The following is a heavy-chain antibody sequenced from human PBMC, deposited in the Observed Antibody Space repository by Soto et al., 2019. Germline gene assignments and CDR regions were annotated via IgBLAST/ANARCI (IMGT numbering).Heavy chain of an antibody. Sequence: QVQLQQWGAGLLKPSETLSLTCAVYGGSFSGYYWSWIRQPPGKGLEWIGEINHSGSTNYNPSLKSRVTISVDTSKNQFSLKLSSVTAADTAVYYCARGGVGATGGGWFDPWGQGTLVTVSS. V-gene: IGHV4-34*01. CDR3: ARGGVGATGGGWFDP. CDR2: INHSGST. J-gene: IGHJ5*02. CDR1: GGSFSGYY. D-gene: IGHD1-26*01.